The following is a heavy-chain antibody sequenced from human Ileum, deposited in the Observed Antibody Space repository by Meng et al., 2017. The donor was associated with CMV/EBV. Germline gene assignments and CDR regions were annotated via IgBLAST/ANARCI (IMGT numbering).Heavy chain of an antibody. V-gene: IGHV1-2*02. Sequence: ASVKVSCKASGYTFTIYYIHWMRQAPGHGPEWMGWINPNSGGANYAQNFQGRVTMTRDTSISTAYLELGRLTSDDTAVYYCATDCGTLNWFDPWGQGTLVTVSS. J-gene: IGHJ5*02. D-gene: IGHD4/OR15-4a*01. CDR2: INPNSGGA. CDR3: ATDCGTLNWFDP. CDR1: GYTFTIYY.